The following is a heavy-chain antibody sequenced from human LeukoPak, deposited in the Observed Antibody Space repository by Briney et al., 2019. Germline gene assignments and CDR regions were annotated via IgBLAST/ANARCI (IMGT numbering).Heavy chain of an antibody. V-gene: IGHV1-69*13. D-gene: IGHD2-2*01. CDR1: GGTFMSYA. CDR3: AKTLGYCSTTGCYGAFDI. CDR2: IIPMFGTP. Sequence: SVKVSCKASGGTFMSYAISWVRQAPGQGLEWMGGIIPMFGTPNYAQKFQGRVRITADESTRTAYMELSSLRSEDAAVYYCAKTLGYCSTTGCYGAFDIWGQGTMVTVSS. J-gene: IGHJ3*02.